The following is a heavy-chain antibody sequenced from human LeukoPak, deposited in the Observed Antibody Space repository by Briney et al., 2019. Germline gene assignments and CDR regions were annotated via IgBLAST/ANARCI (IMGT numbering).Heavy chain of an antibody. CDR3: ARFNRYYDSSARKDY. J-gene: IGHJ4*02. Sequence: PSETLSLTCTVSGGSISSYYWSWIRQPPGKGLEWIGYIYYSGSTNYNPSLKSRVTISVDTSKNQFSLKLSSVTAADTAVYYCARFNRYYDSSARKDYWGQGTLVTVSS. D-gene: IGHD3-22*01. CDR1: GGSISSYY. V-gene: IGHV4-59*12. CDR2: IYYSGST.